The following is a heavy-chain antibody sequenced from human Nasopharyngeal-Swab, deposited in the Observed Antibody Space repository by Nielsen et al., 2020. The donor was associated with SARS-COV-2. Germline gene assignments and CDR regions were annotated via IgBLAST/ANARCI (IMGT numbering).Heavy chain of an antibody. V-gene: IGHV3-30-3*01. CDR3: AKGAPRPLDH. CDR2: ISFDGSNE. D-gene: IGHD3-16*01. CDR1: GFSFSNSP. J-gene: IGHJ4*02. Sequence: GESLKISCAASGFSFSNSPMYWVRQAPGKGLEWVAVISFDGSNEYYADSVKGRFTISRDNSQNTLFLQMSSLKTDDTAVYYCAKGAPRPLDHWGQGALVTVSS.